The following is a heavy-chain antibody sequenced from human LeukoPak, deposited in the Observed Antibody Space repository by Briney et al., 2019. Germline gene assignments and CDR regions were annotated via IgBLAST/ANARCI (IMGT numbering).Heavy chain of an antibody. J-gene: IGHJ6*03. CDR3: AKDSATAYYYMDV. D-gene: IGHD5-12*01. CDR2: IKQDGSEK. V-gene: IGHV3-7*03. Sequence: PGGSLRLSCAASGFTFSSYWMSWVRQAPGKGLEWVANIKQDGSEKYYVDSVKGRFTISRDNAKNSLYLQMNSLRTEDTALYYCAKDSATAYYYMDVWGKGATVTVSS. CDR1: GFTFSSYW.